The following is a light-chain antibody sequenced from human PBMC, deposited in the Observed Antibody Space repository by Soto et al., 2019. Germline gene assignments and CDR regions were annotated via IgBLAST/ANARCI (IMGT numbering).Light chain of an antibody. J-gene: IGLJ2*01. CDR2: DNN. V-gene: IGLV1-51*01. CDR1: SSNIGNNY. Sequence: QSVLTQSPSVSAAPGQQATISCSGSSSNIGNNYVSWYQQLPGTAPKLLIYDNNKRPSGIPDRFSGSKSGTSGTLDITGLQTGDEADYYCATWDGSLPGEVFGGGTK. CDR3: ATWDGSLPGEV.